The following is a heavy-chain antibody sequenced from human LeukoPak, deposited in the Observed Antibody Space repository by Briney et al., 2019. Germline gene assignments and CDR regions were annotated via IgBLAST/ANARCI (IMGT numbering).Heavy chain of an antibody. CDR3: GRDLVSRQEVDQP. CDR2: VNPNTGGT. J-gene: IGHJ5*02. CDR1: VYTFTAYY. V-gene: IGHV1-2*06. D-gene: IGHD6-13*01. Sequence: ASVKVSCKASVYTFTAYYIHWIRQAPGQGLEWMGRVNPNTGGTYYAQKFQDRVTITRDAPITTAYMELNRLTSDDTAVYYCGRDLVSRQEVDQPWGQGTLVTVSS.